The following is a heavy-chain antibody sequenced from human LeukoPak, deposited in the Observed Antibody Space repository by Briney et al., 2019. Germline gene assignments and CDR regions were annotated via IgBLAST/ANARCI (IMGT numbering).Heavy chain of an antibody. D-gene: IGHD3-10*01. CDR2: INHSGST. CDR3: ASPHRPGGLDY. V-gene: IGHV4-34*01. Sequence: PSETLSLTCAVYGGSFSGYYWSWIRQPPGKGLEWIGEINHSGSTNYNPSLKSRVTISVDTSKNQFSLKLSSVTAADTAVYYCASPHRPGGLDYWGQGPRFTVPS. J-gene: IGHJ4*02. CDR1: GGSFSGYY.